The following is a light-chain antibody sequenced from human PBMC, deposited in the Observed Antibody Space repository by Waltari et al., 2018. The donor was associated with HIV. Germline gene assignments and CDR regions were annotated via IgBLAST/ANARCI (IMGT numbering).Light chain of an antibody. Sequence: EIVMTQSPASLSMSPGESAPLSCRASQSLSNNLAWYHQKPGQAPSLLIYGASTRATGIPARFSGSGSGTEFTLTISSLQPEDFALYYCQQYDNWPPRFGQGTKVEIK. CDR1: QSLSNN. V-gene: IGKV3-15*01. CDR2: GAS. CDR3: QQYDNWPPR. J-gene: IGKJ1*01.